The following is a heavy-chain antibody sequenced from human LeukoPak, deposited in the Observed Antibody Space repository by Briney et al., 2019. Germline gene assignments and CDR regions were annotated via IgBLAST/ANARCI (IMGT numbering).Heavy chain of an antibody. D-gene: IGHD3-22*01. CDR2: IKQDGSEK. CDR3: ARVFPSITMIVVVPHYFDY. CDR1: GFTFSSYW. J-gene: IGHJ4*02. Sequence: PGGSLRLSCAASGFTFSSYWMSWVRQAPGKGLEWVANIKQDGSEKYYVDSVKGRFTISRDNAKNSLHLQMNSLRAEDTAVYYCARVFPSITMIVVVPHYFDYWGQGTLVTVSS. V-gene: IGHV3-7*01.